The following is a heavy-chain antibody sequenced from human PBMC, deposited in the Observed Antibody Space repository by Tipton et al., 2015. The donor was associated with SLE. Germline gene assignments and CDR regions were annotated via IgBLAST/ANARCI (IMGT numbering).Heavy chain of an antibody. CDR2: INHSGST. CDR3: ANLYGDQRDY. V-gene: IGHV4-34*08. CDR1: GFTFGDYA. J-gene: IGHJ4*02. D-gene: IGHD4-17*01. Sequence: LRLSCTASGFTFGDYAMSWVRQAPGKGLEWIGEINHSGSTNYNPSLKSRVTISVDTSKNQFSLKLTSVTAADTAVYYCANLYGDQRDYWGQGTLVTVSS.